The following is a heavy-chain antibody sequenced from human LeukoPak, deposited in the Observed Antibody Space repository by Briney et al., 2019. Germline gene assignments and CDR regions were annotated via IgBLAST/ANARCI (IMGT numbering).Heavy chain of an antibody. CDR3: ARGTTVAFDI. CDR2: IYHSGST. Sequence: PSQTLSLTCDVSRGSISSGGYSWSWIRQPPGEGLEWIGYIYHSGSTYYNPSLKSRVTISLDRSKNQFSLKLTSVTAADTAVYYCARGTTVAFDIWGLGTMVDVSP. D-gene: IGHD4-17*01. CDR1: RGSISSGGYS. V-gene: IGHV4-30-2*01. J-gene: IGHJ3*02.